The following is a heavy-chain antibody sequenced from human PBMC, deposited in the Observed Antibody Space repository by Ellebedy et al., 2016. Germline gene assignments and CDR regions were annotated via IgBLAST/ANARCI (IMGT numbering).Heavy chain of an antibody. V-gene: IGHV3-13*01. J-gene: IGHJ3*02. Sequence: GESLKISCAASGFTFSTYDMHWVRQATGKGLEWVSAIGTAVGDTYYAGSVKGRFTISRDNAQNSLFLLMNSLRAGDTAVYYCARSLTGLYELYQRSGGAVFDIWGQGTMVTVSS. CDR1: GFTFSTYD. CDR3: ARSLTGLYELYQRSGGAVFDI. CDR2: IGTAVGDT. D-gene: IGHD3-16*01.